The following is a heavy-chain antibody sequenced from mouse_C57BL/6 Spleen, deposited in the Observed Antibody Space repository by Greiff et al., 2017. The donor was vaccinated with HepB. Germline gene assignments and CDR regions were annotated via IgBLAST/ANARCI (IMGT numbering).Heavy chain of an antibody. CDR2: IYPGSGST. D-gene: IGHD2-13*01. CDR3: ARKGLEAMDY. J-gene: IGHJ4*01. Sequence: QVQLQQPGAELVKPGASVKMSCKASGYTFTSYWITWVKQRPGQGLEWIGDIYPGSGSTNDNEKFKSKATLTVDTSSSTAYMQLSSLTAEDSAVYDCARKGLEAMDYWGQGTSVTVSS. V-gene: IGHV1-55*01. CDR1: GYTFTSYW.